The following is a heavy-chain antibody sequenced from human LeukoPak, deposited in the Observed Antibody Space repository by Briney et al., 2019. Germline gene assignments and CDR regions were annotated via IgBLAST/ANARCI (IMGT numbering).Heavy chain of an antibody. V-gene: IGHV1-2*02. CDR1: GYTFTGCY. Sequence: GASVKVSCKASGYTFTGCYMHWVRQAPGQGLEWMGWINPNSGGTNYAQKFQGRVTMTRDTSISTAYMELSRLRSDDTAVYYCARKQMLGATLGNAFDIWGQGTMVTVSS. CDR2: INPNSGGT. J-gene: IGHJ3*02. D-gene: IGHD1-26*01. CDR3: ARKQMLGATLGNAFDI.